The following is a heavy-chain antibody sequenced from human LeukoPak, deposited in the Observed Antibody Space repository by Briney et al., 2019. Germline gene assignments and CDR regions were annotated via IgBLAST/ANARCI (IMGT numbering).Heavy chain of an antibody. CDR1: GYTFTSNY. J-gene: IGHJ4*02. Sequence: ASVKVSCKASGYTFTSNYIHWVRQAPGQGLEWMGMIYPRDGSTSYAQKFQGRVTATRDTSTSTVHMELSGLRSEDTAVYYCARDQEGFDYWGLGTLVTVSS. CDR3: ARDQEGFDY. CDR2: IYPRDGST. V-gene: IGHV1-46*01.